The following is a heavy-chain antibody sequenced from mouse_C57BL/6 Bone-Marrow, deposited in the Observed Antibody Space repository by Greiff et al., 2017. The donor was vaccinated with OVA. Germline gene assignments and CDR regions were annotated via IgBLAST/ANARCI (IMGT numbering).Heavy chain of an antibody. CDR3: ARLGFYYGSSLDY. CDR2: IYPGDGDT. V-gene: IGHV1-82*01. J-gene: IGHJ2*01. D-gene: IGHD1-1*01. CDR1: GYAFSSSW. Sequence: VQLVESGPELVKPGASVKISCKASGYAFSSSWMNWVKQRPGKGLEWIGRIYPGDGDTNYNGKFKGKATLTADKSSSTAYMQLSSLTSEDSAVYFCARLGFYYGSSLDYWGQGTTLTVSS.